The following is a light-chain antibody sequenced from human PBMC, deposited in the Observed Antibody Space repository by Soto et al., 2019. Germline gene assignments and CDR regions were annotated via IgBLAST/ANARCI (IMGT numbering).Light chain of an antibody. CDR1: QSISSY. V-gene: IGKV1-5*01. CDR3: QQYNSYSRS. CDR2: DAS. J-gene: IGKJ4*01. Sequence: IPMAQSPSSLSASVGGRVTITCRASQSISSYLNWYQQKPGKAPKLLIYDASSLQSGVPSRFRGSTSGTEFTLTISSLQPDDFATYYCQQYNSYSRSFGGGTKVDIK.